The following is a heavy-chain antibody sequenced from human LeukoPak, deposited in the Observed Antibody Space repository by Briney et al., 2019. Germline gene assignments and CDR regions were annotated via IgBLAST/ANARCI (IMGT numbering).Heavy chain of an antibody. CDR1: GGTFSSYA. V-gene: IGHV1-69*13. CDR2: IIPIFGTA. Sequence: SVKVSCKASGGTFSSYAISWVRQAPGQGLEWMGGIIPIFGTANYAQEFQGRVTITADESTSTAYMELSSLRSEDTAVYYCARGTSSDYGMDVWGQGTTVTVSS. CDR3: ARGTSSDYGMDV. D-gene: IGHD3-22*01. J-gene: IGHJ6*02.